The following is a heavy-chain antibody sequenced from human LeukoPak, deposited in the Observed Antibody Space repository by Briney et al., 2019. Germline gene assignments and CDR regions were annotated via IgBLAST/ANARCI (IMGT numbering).Heavy chain of an antibody. Sequence: PSQTLSLTCTVSGGSISSGDYYWSWIRQPPGKGLEWIGYIYYSGSTYYNPSLKSRVTISVDTSKNQFSLKLSSVTAADTAVYYCARDYYDSSGSPQVRYYGMDVWGQGTTVTVSS. CDR3: ARDYYDSSGSPQVRYYGMDV. CDR2: IYYSGST. V-gene: IGHV4-30-4*01. CDR1: GGSISSGDYY. D-gene: IGHD3-22*01. J-gene: IGHJ6*02.